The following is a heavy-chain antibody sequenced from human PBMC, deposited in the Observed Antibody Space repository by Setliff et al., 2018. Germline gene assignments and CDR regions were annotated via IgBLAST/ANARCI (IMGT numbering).Heavy chain of an antibody. CDR3: ARYDSSGYHYYYGMDV. Sequence: PGESLKISCKGSGYSSTSYWIGWVRQMPGKGLEWMGIIYPGDSDTRYSPSFQGQVTISADKSISTAYLQWSSLKASDTAMYYCARYDSSGYHYYYGMDVWGQGTTVTVSS. J-gene: IGHJ6*02. CDR2: IYPGDSDT. V-gene: IGHV5-51*01. D-gene: IGHD3-22*01. CDR1: GYSSTSYW.